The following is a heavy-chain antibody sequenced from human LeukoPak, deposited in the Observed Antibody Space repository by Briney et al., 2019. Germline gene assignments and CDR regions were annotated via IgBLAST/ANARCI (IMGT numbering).Heavy chain of an antibody. V-gene: IGHV5-51*01. CDR1: GYSFTSYW. Sequence: GESLKISCKGSGYSFTSYWIGWVRPMPGKGLEWMGIIYPGDSDTRYSPSFQGQVTISADKSISTAYLQWSSLKASDTAMYYCARPAYCGGDCYSYYFDYWGQGTLVTVSS. J-gene: IGHJ4*02. CDR3: ARPAYCGGDCYSYYFDY. D-gene: IGHD2-21*01. CDR2: IYPGDSDT.